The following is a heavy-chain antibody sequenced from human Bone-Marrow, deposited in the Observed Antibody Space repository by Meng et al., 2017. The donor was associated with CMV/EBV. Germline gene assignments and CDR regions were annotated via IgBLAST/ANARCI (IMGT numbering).Heavy chain of an antibody. CDR3: AKDIGAYAGFET. CDR2: ISWNSDRI. V-gene: IGHV3-9*01. D-gene: IGHD4-23*01. Sequence: LKISCAASGFDLDDYAMHWVRQVPGKGLEWVSSISWNSDRIDYAAPVKGRFTISRDNAKNFLYVQMNSLKPEDTALYYCAKDIGAYAGFETWGQGTMVTVSS. CDR1: GFDLDDYA. J-gene: IGHJ3*02.